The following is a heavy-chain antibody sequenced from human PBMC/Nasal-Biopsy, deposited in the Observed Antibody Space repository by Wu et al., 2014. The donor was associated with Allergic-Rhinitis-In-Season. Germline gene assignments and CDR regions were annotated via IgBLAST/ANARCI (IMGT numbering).Heavy chain of an antibody. CDR3: ARFHSGSYFDY. V-gene: IGHV3-23*01. J-gene: IGHJ4*02. Sequence: LRLSCAASGFTFSTYAMNWVRQAPGKGLEWVSAISGTGADTFYADSVKGRFTISRDNSKNTLYLQMYSLRAEDTAVYYCARFHSGSYFDYWGQGTLVTVSS. CDR1: GFTFSTYA. CDR2: ISGTGADT. D-gene: IGHD1-26*01.